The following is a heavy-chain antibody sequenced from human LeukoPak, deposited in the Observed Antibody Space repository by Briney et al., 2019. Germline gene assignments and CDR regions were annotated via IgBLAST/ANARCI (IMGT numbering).Heavy chain of an antibody. CDR3: ARAPYSSSWGDGFDP. D-gene: IGHD6-13*01. J-gene: IGHJ5*02. Sequence: GGSLRPSCAASGFTFDDYGMSWVRQAPGKGLEWVSGINWNGGSTGYADSVKGRFTISRDNAKNSLYLQMNSLRAEDTALYYCARAPYSSSWGDGFDPWGQGTLVTVSS. CDR1: GFTFDDYG. V-gene: IGHV3-20*04. CDR2: INWNGGST.